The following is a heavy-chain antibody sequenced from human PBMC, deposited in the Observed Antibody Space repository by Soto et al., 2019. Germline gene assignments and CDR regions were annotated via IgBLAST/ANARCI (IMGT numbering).Heavy chain of an antibody. CDR1: GFDFSASW. Sequence: GGSLRLSCVASGFDFSASWMHWVRQAPGKGPMWVARANSDASTTDYAGSVKGRFTIFRDNTRNTLYLHMDGLRVEDTAVYYCAQASYHYRMDVWDQGTTVTVSS. J-gene: IGHJ6*02. CDR3: AQASYHYRMDV. V-gene: IGHV3-74*01. CDR2: ANSDASTT.